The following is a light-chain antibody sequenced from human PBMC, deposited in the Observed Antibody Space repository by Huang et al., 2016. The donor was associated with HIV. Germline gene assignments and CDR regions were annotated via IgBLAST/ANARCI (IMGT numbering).Light chain of an antibody. Sequence: DMQMTQSPSSLSVSVGDRVTITCRAFESISSNLNWYQHEPGKAPKLLIYAASTWQSGVPSRFSGGGSGTDFTLTINSLQPEDFATYYCQQSKITPWTFGQGTKVEIK. CDR1: ESISSN. J-gene: IGKJ1*01. CDR2: AAS. CDR3: QQSKITPWT. V-gene: IGKV1-39*01.